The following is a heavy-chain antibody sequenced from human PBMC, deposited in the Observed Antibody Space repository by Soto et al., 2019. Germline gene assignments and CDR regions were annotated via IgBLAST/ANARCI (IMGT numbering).Heavy chain of an antibody. J-gene: IGHJ4*02. CDR1: GFTFSSYA. V-gene: IGHV3-23*04. D-gene: IGHD1-26*01. CDR2: IVGSGGSK. Sequence: EVKLVEFGGGSVQPGGSLRLSCAASGFTFSSYAMSWVRQAPGKGLEWVSAIVGSGGSKHYADSVKGRFTISRDNSKNKVYLQMNSLRVEDTAVYYCAKVGWENFWGQGTLVTVSS. CDR3: AKVGWENF.